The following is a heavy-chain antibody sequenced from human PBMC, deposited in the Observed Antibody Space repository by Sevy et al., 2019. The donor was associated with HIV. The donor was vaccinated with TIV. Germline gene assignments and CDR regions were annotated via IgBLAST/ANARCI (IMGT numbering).Heavy chain of an antibody. CDR2: ISFDGNKR. V-gene: IGHV3-30*18. CDR3: AKGEGYCSGGSCNPGVS. Sequence: GGSLRLSCAASGFTFSSHGMHWVRGAPGKGLEWVGLISFDGNKRYYPDSVKGRFTISRDNSKNTLYLQMNGLRAEDTAVYYCAKGEGYCSGGSCNPGVSWGQGTLVTVSS. CDR1: GFTFSSHG. J-gene: IGHJ5*02. D-gene: IGHD2-15*01.